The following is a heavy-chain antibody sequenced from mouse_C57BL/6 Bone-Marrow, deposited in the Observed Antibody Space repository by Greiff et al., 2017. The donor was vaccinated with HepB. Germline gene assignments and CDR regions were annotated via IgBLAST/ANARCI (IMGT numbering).Heavy chain of an antibody. D-gene: IGHD1-1*01. V-gene: IGHV1-55*01. J-gene: IGHJ3*01. CDR2: IYPGSGST. Sequence: QVQLQHPGAELVKPGASVKMSCKASGYTFTSYWITWVKQRPGQGLEWIGDIYPGSGSTNYNEKFKSKATLTVDTSSSTAYMQLSSLTSEDSAVYYCARNYYGSSPFAYWGQGTLVTVSA. CDR1: GYTFTSYW. CDR3: ARNYYGSSPFAY.